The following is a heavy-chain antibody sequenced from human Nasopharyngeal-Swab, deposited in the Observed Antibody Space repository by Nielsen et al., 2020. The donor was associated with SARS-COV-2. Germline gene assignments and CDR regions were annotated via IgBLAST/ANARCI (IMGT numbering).Heavy chain of an antibody. CDR3: ATDRRWNYYYGMEV. Sequence: ASVKFYCRVSGDTLTELSMHWVRQTPGKGLEWMGGFDPRDGQTVYAQKFQGRVTMTEDTSTDTAYMELSGLTSDDTAVYYCATDRRWNYYYGMEVWGQGTPVTVSS. V-gene: IGHV1-24*01. D-gene: IGHD2-15*01. CDR1: GDTLTELS. J-gene: IGHJ6*02. CDR2: FDPRDGQT.